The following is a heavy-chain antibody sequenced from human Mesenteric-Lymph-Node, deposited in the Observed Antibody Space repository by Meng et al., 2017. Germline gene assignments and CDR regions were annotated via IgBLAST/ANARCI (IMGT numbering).Heavy chain of an antibody. CDR1: GVSISSSYW. J-gene: IGHJ4*02. CDR2: IDPIGST. CDR3: ARERVRERGLLDY. D-gene: IGHD1-1*01. V-gene: IGHV4-4*02. Sequence: LRGSGPGLVKPSETPSLTWAVLGVSISSSYWWTWVRQAPGKGLEWIGEIDPIGSTKYNPSLKSRVTISMDRSTNQFFLDLTSVNAADTAVYYCARERVRERGLLDYWGLGTLVTVSS.